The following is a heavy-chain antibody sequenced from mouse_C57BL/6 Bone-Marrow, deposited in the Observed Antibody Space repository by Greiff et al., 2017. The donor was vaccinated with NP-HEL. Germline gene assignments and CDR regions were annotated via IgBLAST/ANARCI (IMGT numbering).Heavy chain of an antibody. CDR1: GYTFTSYW. J-gene: IGHJ1*03. CDR2: INPSNGGT. V-gene: IGHV1-53*01. D-gene: IGHD2-5*01. CDR3: ARLGDSNYDWYFDV. Sequence: QVQLQQPGTELVKPGASVKLSCKASGYTFTSYWMHWVKQRPGQGLEWIGNINPSNGGTNYNEKFKSKATLTVDKSSSTAYMQLSSLTSADSAVYYCARLGDSNYDWYFDVWGTGTTVTVSS.